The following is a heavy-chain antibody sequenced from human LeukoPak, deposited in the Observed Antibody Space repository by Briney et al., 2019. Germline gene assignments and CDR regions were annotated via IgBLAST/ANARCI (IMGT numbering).Heavy chain of an antibody. J-gene: IGHJ6*03. V-gene: IGHV4-59*01. CDR2: IYYSGST. D-gene: IGHD3-22*01. CDR3: ARDPYYYDSSGYYYYYMDV. Sequence: SETLSLTCTVSGGSISSYYWSWIRQPPGKGLEWIGYIYYSGSTNYNPSLKSRVTISVDTSKNQFSLKLTSVTAADTAVYYCARDPYYYDSSGYYYYYMDVWGKGTTVTISS. CDR1: GGSISSYY.